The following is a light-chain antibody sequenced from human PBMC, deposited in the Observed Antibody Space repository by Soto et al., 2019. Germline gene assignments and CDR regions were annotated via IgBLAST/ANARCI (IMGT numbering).Light chain of an antibody. Sequence: QSALTQPPSASWTPGQRVTISCSGSSSNIGSNSVNWYQQLPGAAPQLLIYSNNQRPPRVPDRFSGSKSGTSASLASSGLRSEVEADYYCAAWDDSLIGREGFGTGTKVPV. V-gene: IGLV1-44*01. CDR1: SSNIGSNS. CDR3: AAWDDSLIGREG. CDR2: SNN. J-gene: IGLJ1*01.